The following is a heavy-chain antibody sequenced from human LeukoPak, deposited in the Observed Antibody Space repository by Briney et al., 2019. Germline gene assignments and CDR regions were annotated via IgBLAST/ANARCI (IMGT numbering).Heavy chain of an antibody. CDR1: GYSISSGYY. V-gene: IGHV4-38-2*02. CDR3: ARAGLDYGGNSGEVQH. J-gene: IGHJ1*01. D-gene: IGHD4-23*01. CDR2: IYHSGST. Sequence: SETLSLTCTVSGYSISSGYYWGWIRQPPGKGLEWIGSIYHSGSTYYNPSLKSRVTISVDTSKNQFSLKLSSVTAADTAVYYCARAGLDYGGNSGEVQHWGQGTLVTVSS.